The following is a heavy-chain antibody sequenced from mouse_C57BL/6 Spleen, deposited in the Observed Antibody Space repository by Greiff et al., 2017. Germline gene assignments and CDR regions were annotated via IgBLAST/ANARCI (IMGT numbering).Heavy chain of an antibody. J-gene: IGHJ3*01. CDR2: ISSGGDSI. Sequence: DVKLVESGEGLVKPGGSLKLSCAASGFTFSSYAMSWVRQTPEKRLEWVAYISSGGDSIYSADTVKGRFTISRHNARNTLYLQMSSLTSEDTAMYYCTSTYYYCSSPWFADWGQGTLVTVSA. V-gene: IGHV5-9-1*02. CDR1: GFTFSSYA. D-gene: IGHD1-1*01. CDR3: TSTYYYCSSPWFAD.